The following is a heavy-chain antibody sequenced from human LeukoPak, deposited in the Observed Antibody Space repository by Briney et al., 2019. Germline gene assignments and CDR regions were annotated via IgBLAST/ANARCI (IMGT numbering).Heavy chain of an antibody. D-gene: IGHD3-16*01. J-gene: IGHJ4*02. V-gene: IGHV4-38-2*01. CDR1: GYSISSGYY. CDR2: IYHSGST. CDR3: ARGGRGDIDY. Sequence: TSETLSLTCAVSGYSISSGYYWGWIRQPPGKGLEWIGSIYHSGSTYYNPSLKSRVTISVDTSKNQFSLKLSSVTAADTAVYYCARGGRGDIDYWGQGTLVTVSS.